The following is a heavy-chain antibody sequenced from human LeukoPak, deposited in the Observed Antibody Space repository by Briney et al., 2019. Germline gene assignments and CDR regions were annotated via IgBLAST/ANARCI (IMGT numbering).Heavy chain of an antibody. J-gene: IGHJ4*02. Sequence: QPGGSLRLSCAAFGFTFSSYGMHWVRQAPGKGLEWVAVISYDGSNKYYADSVKGRFTISRDNSKNTLYLQMNSLRAEDTAVYYCAKRYSSSSFDYWGQGTLVTVSS. CDR2: ISYDGSNK. D-gene: IGHD6-6*01. CDR1: GFTFSSYG. CDR3: AKRYSSSSFDY. V-gene: IGHV3-30*18.